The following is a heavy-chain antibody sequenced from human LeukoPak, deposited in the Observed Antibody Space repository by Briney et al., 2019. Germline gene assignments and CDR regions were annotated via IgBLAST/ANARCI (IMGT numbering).Heavy chain of an antibody. Sequence: GGSLRLSCAASGFTFSSYAMSWVRQAPGKGLEWVSAISGSGGSTYYADSVKGRFTISRDNSRNTIYLQMDSLRVEDMAVYYCARGESGAGTGYFDYWGQGALVTVSS. CDR1: GFTFSSYA. D-gene: IGHD6-19*01. V-gene: IGHV3-23*01. CDR3: ARGESGAGTGYFDY. CDR2: ISGSGGST. J-gene: IGHJ4*02.